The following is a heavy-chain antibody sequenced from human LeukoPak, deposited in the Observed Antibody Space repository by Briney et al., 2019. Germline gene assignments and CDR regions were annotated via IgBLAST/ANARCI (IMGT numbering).Heavy chain of an antibody. V-gene: IGHV1-69*13. CDR3: ARDPGGNYYGPGSYSYFDY. CDR2: IIPIFGTA. D-gene: IGHD3-10*01. CDR1: GGTFSSYA. J-gene: IGHJ4*02. Sequence: VASVKVSCKASGGTFSSYAISWVRQAPGQGLEWMGGIIPIFGTANYAQKFQGRVTITADESTSTAYMELSSLRSEDTAVYYCARDPGGNYYGPGSYSYFDYWGQGTLVTVSS.